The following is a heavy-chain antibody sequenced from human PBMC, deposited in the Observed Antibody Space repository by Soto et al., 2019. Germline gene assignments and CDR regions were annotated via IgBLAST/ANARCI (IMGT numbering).Heavy chain of an antibody. D-gene: IGHD5-18*01. CDR1: GFTVSSNY. J-gene: IGHJ2*01. CDR2: FYVAGST. V-gene: IGHV3-53*02. CDR3: ARGATWTQLRYFDL. Sequence: EVQLVETGGGLIQPGGSLRLSCAASGFTVSSNYMSWVRQAPGKGLEWVSVFYVAGSTKYADYVRGRFTISRDNSKNTMFLQMNSLTSDDTAVYYCARGATWTQLRYFDLWGRGTLVTVSS.